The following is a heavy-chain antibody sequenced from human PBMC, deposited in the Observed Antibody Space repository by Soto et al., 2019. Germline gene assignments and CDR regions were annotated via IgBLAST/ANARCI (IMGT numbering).Heavy chain of an antibody. CDR3: ARDLEGSGSHYGVNY. V-gene: IGHV1-18*01. J-gene: IGHJ4*02. CDR1: GYTFTSYG. CDR2: ISAYNGNT. Sequence: ASVKVSCKASGYTFTSYGISWVRQAPGQGLEWMGWISAYNGNTNYAQKLQGRVTMTTDTSTSTAYMELRSLRSDDTAVYYCARDLEGSGSHYGVNYWGQGTLVTVSS. D-gene: IGHD1-26*01.